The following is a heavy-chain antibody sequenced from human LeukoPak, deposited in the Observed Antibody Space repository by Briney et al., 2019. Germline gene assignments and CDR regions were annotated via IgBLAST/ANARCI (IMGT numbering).Heavy chain of an antibody. CDR2: IYYSGST. D-gene: IGHD6-13*01. Sequence: GSLRLSCAASGFTFSSYWMSWIRQPPGKGLEWIGSIYYSGSTYYNPSLKSRVTISVDTSKNQFSLKLSSVTAADTAVYYCAENAAGVIYWGQGTLVTVSS. V-gene: IGHV4-39*01. J-gene: IGHJ4*02. CDR1: GFTFSSYW. CDR3: AENAAGVIY.